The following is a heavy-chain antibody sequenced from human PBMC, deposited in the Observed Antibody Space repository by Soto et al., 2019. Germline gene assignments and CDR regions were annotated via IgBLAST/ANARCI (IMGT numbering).Heavy chain of an antibody. J-gene: IGHJ6*02. V-gene: IGHV3-48*03. D-gene: IGHD3-10*01. Sequence: EVQLVESGGGLVQPGGSLRLSCAASGFTFSSYEMNWVRQAPGKGLEWVSYISSSGSTIYYADSVKGRFTISRDNAKNSLYLQMNSLRAEDAAVYYCARSRTGGSVSYYWRLALGVWGQGTTVTVSS. CDR3: ARSRTGGSVSYYWRLALGV. CDR2: ISSSGSTI. CDR1: GFTFSSYE.